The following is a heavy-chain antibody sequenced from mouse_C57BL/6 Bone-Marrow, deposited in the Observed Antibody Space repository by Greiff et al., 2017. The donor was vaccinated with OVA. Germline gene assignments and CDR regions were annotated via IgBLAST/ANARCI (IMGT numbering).Heavy chain of an antibody. J-gene: IGHJ2*01. CDR2: IYPGSGST. V-gene: IGHV1-55*01. Sequence: QVQLQQSGAELVKPGASVKMSCKASGYTFTSYWITWVKQRPGQGLEWIGDIYPGSGSTNYNEKFKSKATLTVDTSSSTAYMQLSSLTSEDSAVYYCARWDYGSSYRYFDYWGQGTTLTVSS. D-gene: IGHD1-1*01. CDR3: ARWDYGSSYRYFDY. CDR1: GYTFTSYW.